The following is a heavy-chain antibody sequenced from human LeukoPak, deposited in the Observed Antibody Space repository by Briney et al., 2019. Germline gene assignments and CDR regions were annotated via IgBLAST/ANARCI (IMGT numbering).Heavy chain of an antibody. CDR1: GFTFSSYS. CDR3: ARDYYDSSGYFDY. Sequence: GGSLRLSCAASGFTFSSYSMNWVRRAPGKGLEWVSSISSSSSYIYCADSVKGRFTISRDNAKNSLYLQMNSLRAEDTAVYYCARDYYDSSGYFDYWGQGTLVTVSS. D-gene: IGHD3-22*01. CDR2: ISSSSSYI. V-gene: IGHV3-21*01. J-gene: IGHJ4*02.